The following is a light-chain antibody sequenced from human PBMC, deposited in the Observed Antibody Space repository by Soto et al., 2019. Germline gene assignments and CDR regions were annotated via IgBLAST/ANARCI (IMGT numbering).Light chain of an antibody. CDR1: ISDIGSYRA. CDR2: EVT. Sequence: QSALTQPASVTGSPGQSIAISCTGTISDIGSYRAVSWYRQDPGKAPKLIIYEVTKRPSGVSDRFSGYRSGGTASLTITGLQAEDEADYHCCSRGGISPTYVFGTGTKVTVL. V-gene: IGLV2-23*02. J-gene: IGLJ1*01. CDR3: CSRGGISPTYV.